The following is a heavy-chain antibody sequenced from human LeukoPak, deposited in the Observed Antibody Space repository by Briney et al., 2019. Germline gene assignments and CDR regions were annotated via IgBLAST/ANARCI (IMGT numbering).Heavy chain of an antibody. CDR1: GGTFSSYA. J-gene: IGHJ5*02. CDR2: IIPIFGTA. D-gene: IGHD6-13*01. CDR3: AREEYSSSWKNNWFDP. V-gene: IGHV1-69*05. Sequence: SVKVSCKASGGTFSSYAISWVRQAPGQGLEWMGGIIPIFGTANYAQKFQGRVTITTDESTSTAYMELSSLRSEDTAVYYCAREEYSSSWKNNWFDPWGQGTLVTVSS.